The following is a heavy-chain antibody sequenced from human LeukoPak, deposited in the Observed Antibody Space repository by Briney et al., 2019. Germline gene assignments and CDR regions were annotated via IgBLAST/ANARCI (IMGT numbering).Heavy chain of an antibody. CDR2: TYYSGST. V-gene: IGHV4-59*08. CDR3: ARHAPYSSSWYLYFDY. D-gene: IGHD6-13*01. CDR1: GGSISSYY. Sequence: SETLSLTCTVSGGSISSYYWSWIRQPPGKGLEWIGYTYYSGSTNYNPSLKSRVTISVDTSKNQFSLRLSSVTAADTAVYYCARHAPYSSSWYLYFDYWGQGTLVTVSS. J-gene: IGHJ4*02.